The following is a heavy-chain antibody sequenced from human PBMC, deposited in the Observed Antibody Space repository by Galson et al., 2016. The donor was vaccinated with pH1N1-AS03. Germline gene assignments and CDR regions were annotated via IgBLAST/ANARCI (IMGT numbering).Heavy chain of an antibody. J-gene: IGHJ4*02. Sequence: QSGAEVTKPGESLKISCEGSGFRLSNHWIGWVRQMPGKGLEWMGIIYPGDSDSRYSPSFQGHVTISADKSINTAYLQWTSLQASDTAMYYCAKLAVAGRWFFEYWGQGTLVTVS. CDR1: GFRLSNHW. V-gene: IGHV5-51*03. CDR2: IYPGDSDS. CDR3: AKLAVAGRWFFEY. D-gene: IGHD6-19*01.